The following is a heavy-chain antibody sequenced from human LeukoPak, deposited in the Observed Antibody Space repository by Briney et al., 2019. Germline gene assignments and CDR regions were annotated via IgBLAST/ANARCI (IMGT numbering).Heavy chain of an antibody. D-gene: IGHD3-22*01. CDR3: AREGLYSDRALDY. J-gene: IGHJ4*02. CDR1: GFIFSSYE. Sequence: QPGGSLRLSCAASGFIFSSYEMNWVRQAPGKGLEWISYINRGGSSIYYADSVKGRFSVSRDNAKNSLHLLMNSLRAEDTAVYFRAREGLYSDRALDYWGQGTLVTVSS. CDR2: INRGGSSI. V-gene: IGHV3-48*03.